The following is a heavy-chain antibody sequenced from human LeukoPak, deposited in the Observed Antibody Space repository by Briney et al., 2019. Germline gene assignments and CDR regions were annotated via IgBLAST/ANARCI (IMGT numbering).Heavy chain of an antibody. D-gene: IGHD2-15*01. CDR1: GFTFSSYA. CDR3: AKDRVDCSGGSCHLGHFDY. Sequence: PGGSLRLSCAASGFTFSSYAMSWVRQAPGKGLEWVSAISGSGGSTYYADSVKGRFTISRDNCNNTLYLQMNSLRAEDTAVYYCAKDRVDCSGGSCHLGHFDYWGQGALVTVSS. J-gene: IGHJ4*02. V-gene: IGHV3-23*01. CDR2: ISGSGGST.